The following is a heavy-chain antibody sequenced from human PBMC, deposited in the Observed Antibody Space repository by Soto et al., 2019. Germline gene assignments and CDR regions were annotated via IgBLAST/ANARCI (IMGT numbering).Heavy chain of an antibody. CDR1: GFIFSSYS. CDR3: AKKVNSGPGSQYFDY. V-gene: IGHV3-23*01. CDR2: FRTGGDDGTT. Sequence: PGGSLRLSCAASGFIFSSYSMSWVRQAPGKGLEWVSGFRTGGDDGTTYYADSVKGRFTISRDNSKNTLFLQMNSLRAEDMAIYYCAKKVNSGPGSQYFDYWGQGTLVTVSS. D-gene: IGHD3-10*01. J-gene: IGHJ4*02.